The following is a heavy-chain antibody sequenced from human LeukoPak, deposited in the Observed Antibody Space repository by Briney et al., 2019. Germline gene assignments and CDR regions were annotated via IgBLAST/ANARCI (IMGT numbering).Heavy chain of an antibody. CDR1: GYSFTSYG. D-gene: IGHD3-10*01. J-gene: IGHJ3*02. CDR3: ARKSRIMKVRGDVALDI. CDR2: ISGYNGNT. V-gene: IGHV1-18*01. Sequence: GASVKVSCKASGYSFTSYGISWVRRAPGQGLEWMGWISGYNGNTNYAQKVQGRVTMTTETSTSTAYMELRSLRSDDTAVYYCARKSRIMKVRGDVALDIWGQGTMVTVSS.